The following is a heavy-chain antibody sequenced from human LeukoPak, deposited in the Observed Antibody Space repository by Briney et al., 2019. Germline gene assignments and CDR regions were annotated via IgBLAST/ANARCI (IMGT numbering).Heavy chain of an antibody. CDR1: GGSISSSSYY. Sequence: SETLSLTCTVSGGSISSSSYYWGWIRQPPGKGLEWIGSIYYSGSTYYNPSLKSRVTISVDTSKNQFSLKLSSVTAADTAVYYCARHQLYCSGGSXXPKPPFDYWGQGTLVTV. CDR2: IYYSGST. J-gene: IGHJ4*02. CDR3: ARHQLYCSGGSXXPKPPFDY. V-gene: IGHV4-39*01. D-gene: IGHD2-15*01.